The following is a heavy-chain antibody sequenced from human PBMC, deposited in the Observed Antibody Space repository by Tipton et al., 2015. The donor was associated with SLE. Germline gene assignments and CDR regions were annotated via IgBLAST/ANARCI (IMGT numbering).Heavy chain of an antibody. Sequence: RSLRLSCAASGFNFSTYGMHWVRQAPGKGLEWVAVIWYDGSDKHYADSVRGRFTISRDDSKDTLFLQLNSLSSEDTAVYYCAKDPRGGDAFDIWGQGTMVTVSS. CDR2: IWYDGSDK. D-gene: IGHD3-10*01. CDR3: AKDPRGGDAFDI. V-gene: IGHV3-30*18. CDR1: GFNFSTYG. J-gene: IGHJ3*02.